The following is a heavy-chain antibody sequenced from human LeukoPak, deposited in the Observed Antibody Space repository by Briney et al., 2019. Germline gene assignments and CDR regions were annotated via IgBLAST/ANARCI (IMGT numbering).Heavy chain of an antibody. CDR2: IYYSGST. Sequence: SETLSLTCTVSGGSISSSSYHWGWIRQPPGKGLEWLGSIYYSGSTYYNPSHKSRVTISVDTSKNQFSLKLSSVTAADTAVYYCARLSRNPGYSSGWPYFDYWGQGTLVTVSS. CDR3: ARLSRNPGYSSGWPYFDY. J-gene: IGHJ4*02. V-gene: IGHV4-39*01. CDR1: GGSISSSSYH. D-gene: IGHD6-19*01.